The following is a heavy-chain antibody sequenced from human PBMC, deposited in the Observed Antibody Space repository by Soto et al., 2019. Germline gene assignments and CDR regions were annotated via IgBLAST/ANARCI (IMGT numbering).Heavy chain of an antibody. Sequence: QGQLVQSEAEVKKPGASVKVSCKASGYTFTRYGITWVRQAPGQGLEWMGWISGYNGDTTYAQKFQGRVTMTIDTSTSTAYMELRSLTSDDTAVYYCAKNVQPPDYYDGLDVWGQGTKVTVSS. CDR2: ISGYNGDT. J-gene: IGHJ6*02. CDR3: AKNVQPPDYYDGLDV. CDR1: GYTFTRYG. V-gene: IGHV1-18*01.